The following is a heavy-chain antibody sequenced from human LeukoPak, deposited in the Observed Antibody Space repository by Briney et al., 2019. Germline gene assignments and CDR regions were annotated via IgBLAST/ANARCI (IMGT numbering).Heavy chain of an antibody. CDR1: GGSISSYY. CDR3: ARQRSSSWYRKNWFDP. V-gene: IGHV4-59*04. CDR2: IYYSGST. J-gene: IGHJ5*02. D-gene: IGHD6-13*01. Sequence: SETLSLTCTVSGGSISSYYWSWIRQPPGKGLEWIGYIYYSGSTYYNPSLKSRVTISVDTSKNQFSLKLSSVTAADTAVYYCARQRSSSWYRKNWFDPWGQGTLVTVSS.